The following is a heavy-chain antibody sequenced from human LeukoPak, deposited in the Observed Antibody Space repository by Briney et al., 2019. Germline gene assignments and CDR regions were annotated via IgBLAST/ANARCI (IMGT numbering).Heavy chain of an antibody. CDR2: IYYSGST. CDR3: ARAAECQLHYTVHYGMDV. V-gene: IGHV4-31*03. Sequence: SETLSLTCTVSGGSISSGGYSWSWIRQHPGKGLEWIGYIYYSGSTYYNPSLKSRVTISVDTSKNQFSLKLSSVTAADTAVYYCARAAECQLHYTVHYGMDVWGQGTTVTVSS. D-gene: IGHD2-2*01. CDR1: GGSISSGGYS. J-gene: IGHJ6*02.